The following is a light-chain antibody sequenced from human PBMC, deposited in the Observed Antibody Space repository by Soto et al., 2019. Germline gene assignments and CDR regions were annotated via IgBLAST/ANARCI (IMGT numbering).Light chain of an antibody. CDR1: SSDVGGYNY. CDR2: EVN. J-gene: IGLJ2*01. Sequence: QSALTQPPSASGSPGQSVTISCTGTSSDVGGYNYVSWFQQHPGKAPKLMIYEVNKRPSGVPDRFSGSKSGNTASLTVSGLQAEDEAGYYGSSYAGSNNVVFGGGTQLNV. CDR3: SSYAGSNNVV. V-gene: IGLV2-8*01.